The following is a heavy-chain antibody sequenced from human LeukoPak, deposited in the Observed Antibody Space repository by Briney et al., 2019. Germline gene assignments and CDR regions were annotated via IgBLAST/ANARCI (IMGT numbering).Heavy chain of an antibody. CDR1: GFTFDDYA. CDR2: ISGRGGST. Sequence: GGSLRLSCAASGFTFDDYAMHWVRQAPGKGLEWVSTISGRGGSTYYADSVKGRFTISRDNSKNTLYLQMNSLRAEDSAVYYCAKVKSSHQNYYDSSGHDAFDIWGQGTMVTVSS. V-gene: IGHV3-23*01. J-gene: IGHJ3*02. CDR3: AKVKSSHQNYYDSSGHDAFDI. D-gene: IGHD3-22*01.